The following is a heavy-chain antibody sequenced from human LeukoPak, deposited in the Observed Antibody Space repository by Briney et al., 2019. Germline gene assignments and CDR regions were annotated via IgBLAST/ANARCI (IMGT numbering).Heavy chain of an antibody. CDR2: ISNSGGST. CDR1: GFTFSSYV. CDR3: AKWTPVTNDFDY. Sequence: GGSLRLSCAASGFTFSSYVMSWVRQAPGKGLEWVSSISNSGGSTYYADSVKGRFTISRDNSKNTLYLQMNSLRAEDTAVYYCAKWTPVTNDFDYWGQGPLVTVSS. D-gene: IGHD4-17*01. V-gene: IGHV3-23*01. J-gene: IGHJ4*02.